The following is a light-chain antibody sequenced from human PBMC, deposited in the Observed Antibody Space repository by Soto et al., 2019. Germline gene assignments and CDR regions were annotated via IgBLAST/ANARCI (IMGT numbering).Light chain of an antibody. Sequence: QSALTQPASVSGSPGQSITISCTGTSSDVGGYNYVSWYQQHPGKAPKLMIYEVSNRPSGVSNRFSGSKSGNTASLTISGLQAEDEAEYYCSSYTSSSTGVFGTGTKVIVL. CDR3: SSYTSSSTGV. CDR1: SSDVGGYNY. V-gene: IGLV2-14*01. J-gene: IGLJ1*01. CDR2: EVS.